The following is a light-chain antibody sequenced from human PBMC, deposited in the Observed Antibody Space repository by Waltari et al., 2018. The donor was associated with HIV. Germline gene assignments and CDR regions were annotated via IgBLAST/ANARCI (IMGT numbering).Light chain of an antibody. CDR1: GSNIGSNS. CDR3: AAWDDSLSGPV. Sequence: QSILTQPPSTSGTPGQRVTISCSGSGSNIGSNSVSWYQLLLGTAPKLLIYRNNPRPSGVPDRLSGSKSATSASLAIGGLRSEDEADYYCAAWDDSLSGPVFGGGTKLTVL. V-gene: IGLV1-47*01. J-gene: IGLJ3*02. CDR2: RNN.